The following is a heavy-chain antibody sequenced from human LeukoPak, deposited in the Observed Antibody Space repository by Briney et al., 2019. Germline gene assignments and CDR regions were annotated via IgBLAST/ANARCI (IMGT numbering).Heavy chain of an antibody. CDR3: ATGPLVEYYYMDV. CDR2: FDPEDGET. J-gene: IGHJ6*03. D-gene: IGHD1-26*01. CDR1: GYTLTELS. V-gene: IGHV1-24*01. Sequence: ASVKVSCKVSGYTLTELSMHWVRQAPGKGLGWMGGFDPEDGETIYAQKFQGRVTMTEDTSTDTAYMELSSLRSEDTAVYYCATGPLVEYYYMDVWGKGTTVTVSS.